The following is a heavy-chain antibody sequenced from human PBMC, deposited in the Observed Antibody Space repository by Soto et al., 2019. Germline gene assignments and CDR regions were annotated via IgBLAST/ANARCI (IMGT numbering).Heavy chain of an antibody. J-gene: IGHJ5*01. D-gene: IGHD5-12*01. CDR1: GGGMNINTYY. Sequence: WETPWLTCTVCGGGMNINTYYWGWKRQHPGKGREWNGSIYYSGSPYYNPGLKSRETISVNTSKKEFSLRLGYVNAEDTAEYDCARHYSRSDRPFDSWGQGTLVTVSS. CDR2: IYYSGSP. V-gene: IGHV4-39*01. CDR3: ARHYSRSDRPFDS.